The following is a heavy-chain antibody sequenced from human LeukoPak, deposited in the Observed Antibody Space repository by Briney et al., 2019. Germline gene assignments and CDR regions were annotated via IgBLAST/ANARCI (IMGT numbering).Heavy chain of an antibody. V-gene: IGHV3-9*01. CDR1: GFTFDDYA. CDR3: AKDIYYGSGSYALDY. CDR2: ISWNSGSI. Sequence: GGSLRPSCAASGFTFDDYAMHWVRQAPEKGLEWVSGISWNSGSIGYADSVKGRFTISRDNAKNSLYLQMNSLRAEDTALYYCAKDIYYGSGSYALDYWGQGTLVTVSS. D-gene: IGHD3-10*01. J-gene: IGHJ4*02.